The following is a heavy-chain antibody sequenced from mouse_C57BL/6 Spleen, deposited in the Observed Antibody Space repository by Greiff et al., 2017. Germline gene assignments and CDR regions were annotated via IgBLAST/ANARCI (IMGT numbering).Heavy chain of an antibody. D-gene: IGHD1-1*01. CDR2: INPGSGGT. CDR3: ARGEDYYGSSYRWYFDF. CDR1: GYAFTNYL. J-gene: IGHJ1*03. V-gene: IGHV1-54*01. Sequence: QVQLQQSGAELVRPGTSVKVSCKASGYAFTNYLIEWVKQRPGQGLEWIGVINPGSGGTNYNEKFKGKATLTADKSSSTAYMQLSSLTSEDSAVYFCARGEDYYGSSYRWYFDFWGTGTTVTVSS.